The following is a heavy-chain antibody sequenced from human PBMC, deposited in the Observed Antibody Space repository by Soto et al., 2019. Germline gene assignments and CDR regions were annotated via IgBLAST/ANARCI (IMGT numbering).Heavy chain of an antibody. J-gene: IGHJ6*02. CDR2: ISGSGGST. V-gene: IGHV3-23*01. D-gene: IGHD6-19*01. Sequence: PVGSLRLSCAASGFTFSSYAMSWVRQAPGKGLEWVSAISGSGGSTYYADSVKGRFTISRDNSKNTLYLQMNSLRAEDTAVYYCAKGSGSGWYYEGYGMDVWGQGTTVTVSS. CDR1: GFTFSSYA. CDR3: AKGSGSGWYYEGYGMDV.